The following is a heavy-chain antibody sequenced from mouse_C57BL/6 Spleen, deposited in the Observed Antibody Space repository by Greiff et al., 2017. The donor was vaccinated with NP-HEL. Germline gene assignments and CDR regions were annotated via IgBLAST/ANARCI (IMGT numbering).Heavy chain of an antibody. J-gene: IGHJ4*01. Sequence: EVNLVESGGGLVQPGGSMKLSCAASGFTFSDAWMDWVRQSPEKGLEWVAEIRNKANNHATYYAESVKGRFTISRDDSKSSVYLQMNSLRAEDTGIYYCTPLTTGYYYAMDYWGQGTSVTVSS. CDR2: IRNKANNHAT. CDR1: GFTFSDAW. V-gene: IGHV6-6*01. D-gene: IGHD2-12*01. CDR3: TPLTTGYYYAMDY.